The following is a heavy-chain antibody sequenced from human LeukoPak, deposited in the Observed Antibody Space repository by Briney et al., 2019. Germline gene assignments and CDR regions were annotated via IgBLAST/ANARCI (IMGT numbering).Heavy chain of an antibody. J-gene: IGHJ5*02. Sequence: PSETLSLTCTVSGVSISSSNYYWGWIPQPPGKGLDWIGSIYSSGTTYYNPSLKSRVTMSVDTSKNQFPLRLTSVTAADTAVYYCARGRGLAWFDPWGQGILVTVSS. V-gene: IGHV4-39*06. CDR2: IYSSGTT. CDR1: GVSISSSNYY. D-gene: IGHD3-3*02. CDR3: ARGRGLAWFDP.